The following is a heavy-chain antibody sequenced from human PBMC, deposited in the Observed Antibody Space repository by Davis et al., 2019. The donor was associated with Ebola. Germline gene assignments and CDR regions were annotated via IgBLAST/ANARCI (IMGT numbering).Heavy chain of an antibody. Sequence: SETLSLTCTVSGGSISSSSYYWGWIRQPPGKGLEWIGEINHSGSTNYNPSLKSRVTISVDTSKNQFSLKLSSVTVADTAVYYCARSYSGSRIYDYWGQGTLVTVSS. CDR2: INHSGST. V-gene: IGHV4-39*07. CDR1: GGSISSSSYY. D-gene: IGHD1-26*01. J-gene: IGHJ4*02. CDR3: ARSYSGSRIYDY.